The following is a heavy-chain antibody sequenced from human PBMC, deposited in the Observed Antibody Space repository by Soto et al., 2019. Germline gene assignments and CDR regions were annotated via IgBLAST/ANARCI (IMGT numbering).Heavy chain of an antibody. CDR1: GRSMSGYY. J-gene: IGHJ4*02. D-gene: IGHD3-9*01. V-gene: IGHV4-4*07. CDR3: AREDYYDTGYYVV. CDR2: IYTSGTT. Sequence: SETLSLTCTVSGRSMSGYYWSWIRQPAGERLEWIGRIYTSGTTDFNPSLKGRVTMSVDTSKNQFSLKLTSVTAADTALYYCAREDYYDTGYYVVWGQGTQVTVS.